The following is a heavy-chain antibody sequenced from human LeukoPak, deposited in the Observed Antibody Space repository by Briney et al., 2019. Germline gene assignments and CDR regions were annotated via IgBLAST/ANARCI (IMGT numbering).Heavy chain of an antibody. V-gene: IGHV5-51*01. CDR2: IYPSDSDT. J-gene: IGHJ4*02. CDR1: GYTFFTYW. D-gene: IGHD4-23*01. CDR3: ARLTAVVTFDY. Sequence: GESLKISCKGSGYTFFTYWIGWVRQMPGKGLEWMGVIYPSDSDTRYSPSFQGQVTISADKSISTAYLQWRSLKVSDSAMYYCARLTAVVTFDYWGQGTLVTVSS.